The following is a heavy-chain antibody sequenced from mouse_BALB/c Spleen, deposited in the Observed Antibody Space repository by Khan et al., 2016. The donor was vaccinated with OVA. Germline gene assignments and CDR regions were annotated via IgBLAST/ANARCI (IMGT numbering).Heavy chain of an antibody. J-gene: IGHJ3*01. CDR2: IWSGGST. V-gene: IGHV2-2*02. CDR1: GFSLTSYG. D-gene: IGHD2-4*01. CDR3: ASNYDYDECLAY. Sequence: QVQLKESGPGLVQPSQSLSITCTVSGFSLTSYGVHWVRQSPGKGLEWLGVIWSGGSTDYNAAFISRLSISKDNSKSQVFFKMNSLQANDSAIDYCASNYDYDECLAYWGQGTLVTVSA.